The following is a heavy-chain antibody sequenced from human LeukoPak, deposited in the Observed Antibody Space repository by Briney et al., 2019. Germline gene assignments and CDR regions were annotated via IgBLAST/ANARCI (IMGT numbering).Heavy chain of an antibody. V-gene: IGHV4-34*01. Sequence: SETLSLTCAVYGGSFSTYYWSWIRQPPGKWLEWIGEINHSGSTNYNPSLKSRVTISVDTSKNQFSLKLSSVTAADTAVYYCARGGFYCGGDCYVDYWGQGTLVTVSS. J-gene: IGHJ4*02. CDR3: ARGGFYCGGDCYVDY. D-gene: IGHD2-21*02. CDR2: INHSGST. CDR1: GGSFSTYY.